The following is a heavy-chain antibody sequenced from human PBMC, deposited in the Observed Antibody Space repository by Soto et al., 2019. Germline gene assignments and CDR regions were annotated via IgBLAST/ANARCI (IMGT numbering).Heavy chain of an antibody. CDR3: ARVGNLTLQYGGLDS. CDR2: TSGSGGNT. V-gene: IGHV3-23*01. Sequence: EVQLLESGGGLVQPGGSLRLSCAASGFTFNNYAMNWVRQAPGKGLEWVSGTSGSGGNTYYADSVKGRFSISRDNSKNTLYLQIDSLRAEDTAVYHCARVGNLTLQYGGLDSWGQGTQVSVSS. CDR1: GFTFNNYA. D-gene: IGHD4-4*01. J-gene: IGHJ5*01.